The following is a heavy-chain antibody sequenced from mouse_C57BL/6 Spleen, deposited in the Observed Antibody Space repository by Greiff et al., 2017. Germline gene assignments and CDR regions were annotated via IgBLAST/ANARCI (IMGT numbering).Heavy chain of an antibody. J-gene: IGHJ3*01. V-gene: IGHV14-1*01. D-gene: IGHD4-1*01. CDR1: GFNIKDYY. CDR3: TSPQLTEKGFSFAY. CDR2: IDPEDGDT. Sequence: VQLQQSGAELVRPGASVKLSCTASGFNIKDYYMHWVQQRPEQGLEWLGRIDPEDGDTEYAPKLQGKVAMTADTPSNTAYLQLMSLTSEDTAVNYCTSPQLTEKGFSFAYWGQGTLVTVSA.